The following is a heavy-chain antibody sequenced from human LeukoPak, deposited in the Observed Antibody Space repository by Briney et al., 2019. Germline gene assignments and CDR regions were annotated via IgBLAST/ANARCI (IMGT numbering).Heavy chain of an antibody. Sequence: SVKLSCKSSGGTFSRYAISWVRLAPGHGLEWMGRIIPILSIANYAQKFKGRVTITADKSPSTAYMKPSSLGSEDTAVYDCAKAPHSYSYGQGYWGQGTLVTVSS. D-gene: IGHD5-18*01. CDR1: GGTFSRYA. CDR3: AKAPHSYSYGQGY. J-gene: IGHJ4*02. V-gene: IGHV1-69*04. CDR2: IIPILSIA.